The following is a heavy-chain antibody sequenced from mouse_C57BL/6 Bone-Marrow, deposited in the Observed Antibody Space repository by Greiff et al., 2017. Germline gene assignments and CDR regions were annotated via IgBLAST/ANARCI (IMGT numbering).Heavy chain of an antibody. Sequence: DVQLQESGPGLVKPSQSLSLTCSVTGYSITSGYYWNWIRQFPGNKLEWMGYISYDGSNNYNPSLKNRISITSDTSKNQFFLKLNSVTTEDTATYYCARQDISSAMDYWGQGTSVTVSS. CDR3: ARQDISSAMDY. J-gene: IGHJ4*01. CDR2: ISYDGSN. V-gene: IGHV3-6*01. CDR1: GYSITSGYY.